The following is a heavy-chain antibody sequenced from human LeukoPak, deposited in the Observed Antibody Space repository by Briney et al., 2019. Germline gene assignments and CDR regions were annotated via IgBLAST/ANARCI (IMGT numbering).Heavy chain of an antibody. CDR1: GFTFSNYW. CDR3: AKSVGATSFQRGYFDY. Sequence: GGSLRLSCAASGFTFSNYWMHWVRQAPGKGLVWVSRMNSDGSSTSYADSVKGRLTISRDNAKNTLYLQMNSLRAEDTALYYCAKSVGATSFQRGYFDYWGQGTLVTVSS. CDR2: MNSDGSST. D-gene: IGHD1-26*01. V-gene: IGHV3-74*01. J-gene: IGHJ4*02.